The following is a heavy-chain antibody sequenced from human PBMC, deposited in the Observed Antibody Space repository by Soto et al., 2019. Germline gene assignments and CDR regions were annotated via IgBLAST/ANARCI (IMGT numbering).Heavy chain of an antibody. CDR2: IFSSGST. D-gene: IGHD3-10*01. V-gene: IGHV4-59*07. Sequence: PSDTLSLTCTVSGGSLSHYYWGWIRQSPGKGLEWIGNIFSSGSTNYDPSLTSRVTISLDTSKTQFSLILTSVTAADTALYYCARAKVLRGVPTIDYWGQGTLVTVSS. CDR3: ARAKVLRGVPTIDY. CDR1: GGSLSHYY. J-gene: IGHJ4*02.